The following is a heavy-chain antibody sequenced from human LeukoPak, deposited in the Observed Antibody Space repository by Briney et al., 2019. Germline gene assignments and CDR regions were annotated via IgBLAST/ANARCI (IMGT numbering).Heavy chain of an antibody. CDR1: GFTFDDYG. V-gene: IGHV3-20*04. Sequence: GGSLRLSCAASGFTFDDYGMSWVRQAPGKGLEWVSGINWNGGSTGYADSVKGRFTVSRDNAKNSLFLQMNSLRLEDTAVYYCATYKNWVAGDVWGQGTTVSVSS. J-gene: IGHJ6*02. D-gene: IGHD7-27*01. CDR3: ATYKNWVAGDV. CDR2: INWNGGST.